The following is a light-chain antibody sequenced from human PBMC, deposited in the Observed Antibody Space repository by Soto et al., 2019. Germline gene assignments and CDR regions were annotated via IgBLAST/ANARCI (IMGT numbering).Light chain of an antibody. J-gene: IGLJ1*01. CDR3: GSYTSSSNYV. Sequence: QSVLTQPASVSGSPGQSITISCTGTSSDVGGYKYVSWYQQHPGKAPKLVIFDVSDRPSGISNRFSGSKSGNTASLTISGLRTEDEADYYCGSYTSSSNYVFGSGTKLTVL. CDR2: DVS. V-gene: IGLV2-14*03. CDR1: SSDVGGYKY.